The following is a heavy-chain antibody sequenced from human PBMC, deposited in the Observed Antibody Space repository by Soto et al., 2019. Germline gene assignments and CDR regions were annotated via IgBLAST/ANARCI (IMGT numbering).Heavy chain of an antibody. Sequence: QVQLVQSGAEVKKPGSSEKVSCKASGGTFSSYAISWVRQAPGQGLEWMGGIIPIFGTANYAQKFQGRVTITADKSTSTAYMELSSLRSDDTAVYYCAREEWVRRYCSGGSCYSGAYYYYGMDVWGQGTTVTVS. V-gene: IGHV1-69*06. CDR3: AREEWVRRYCSGGSCYSGAYYYYGMDV. J-gene: IGHJ6*02. D-gene: IGHD2-15*01. CDR1: GGTFSSYA. CDR2: IIPIFGTA.